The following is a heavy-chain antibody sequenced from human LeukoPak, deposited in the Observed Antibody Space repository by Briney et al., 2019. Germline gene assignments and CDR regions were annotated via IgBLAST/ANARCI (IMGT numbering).Heavy chain of an antibody. V-gene: IGHV1-46*01. D-gene: IGHD1-26*01. J-gene: IGHJ4*02. CDR1: GYTFTTYS. CDR2: INPSGGST. CDR3: ARDMPLGRGSYGQFDY. Sequence: ASVKVSCKASGYTFTTYSIHWVRQVPGQGLEWMGIINPSGGSTSYAQKFQGRVTMTRDTSTSTVYMELSSLRSEDTAVYYCARDMPLGRGSYGQFDYWGQGTLVTVSS.